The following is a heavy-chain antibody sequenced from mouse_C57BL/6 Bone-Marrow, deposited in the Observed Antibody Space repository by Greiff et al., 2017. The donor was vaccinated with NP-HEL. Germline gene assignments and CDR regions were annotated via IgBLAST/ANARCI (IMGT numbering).Heavy chain of an antibody. CDR3: TRELNWDWYFDV. CDR1: GFTFSSYA. Sequence: EVQLVESGEGLVKPGGSLKLSCAASGFTFSSYAMSWVRQTPEKRLEWVAYISSGGDYIYYADTVKGRFTISRDNARNTLYLQMSSLKSEDTAMYYCTRELNWDWYFDVWGTGTTVNVSS. J-gene: IGHJ1*03. V-gene: IGHV5-9-1*02. CDR2: ISSGGDYI. D-gene: IGHD4-1*01.